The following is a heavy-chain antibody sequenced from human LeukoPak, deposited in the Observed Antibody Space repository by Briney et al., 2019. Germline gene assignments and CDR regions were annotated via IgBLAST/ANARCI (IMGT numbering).Heavy chain of an antibody. CDR2: INSDGSSL. V-gene: IGHV3-74*01. CDR3: ARDPHGGFWGDYVSGGRHDAFDI. D-gene: IGHD3-10*01. CDR1: GITFSSHW. Sequence: GGSLRLSCAASGITFSSHWMHWIRQAPGKGLVWVSRINSDGSSLSYADSVKGRFTISRDNAKNTLYLQMNSLRAEDTAVYYCARDPHGGFWGDYVSGGRHDAFDIWSQGTMVTVSS. J-gene: IGHJ3*02.